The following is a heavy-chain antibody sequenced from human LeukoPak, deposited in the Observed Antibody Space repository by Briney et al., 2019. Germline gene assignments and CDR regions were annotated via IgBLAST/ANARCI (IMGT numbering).Heavy chain of an antibody. CDR3: ASSLSGWLDY. V-gene: IGHV6-1*01. J-gene: IGHJ4*02. D-gene: IGHD6-19*01. Sequence: SQTLSLTCAISGDSVSSKSVTWNWIRQSPSRGLEWLGRTYYRSKWFNDYALSVKSRITINPDTSKNQFSLQLNSVTPEDTSVYYCASSLSGWLDYWGQGTLVTVSS. CDR1: GDSVSSKSVT. CDR2: TYYRSKWFN.